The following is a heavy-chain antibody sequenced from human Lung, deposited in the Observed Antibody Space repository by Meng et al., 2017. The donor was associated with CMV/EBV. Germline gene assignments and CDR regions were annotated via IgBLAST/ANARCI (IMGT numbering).Heavy chain of an antibody. CDR2: IRYDGSNK. V-gene: IGHV3-30*02. D-gene: IGHD3-10*01. CDR1: GFTFSSYG. Sequence: SXAASGFTFSSYGMHWVRQAPGKGLEWVAFIRYDGSNKYYADSVKGRFTISRDNSKNTLYLQMNSLRAEDTAVYYCAKDAGVRPGVPGWDGMDVWGQGTTXTVSS. CDR3: AKDAGVRPGVPGWDGMDV. J-gene: IGHJ6*02.